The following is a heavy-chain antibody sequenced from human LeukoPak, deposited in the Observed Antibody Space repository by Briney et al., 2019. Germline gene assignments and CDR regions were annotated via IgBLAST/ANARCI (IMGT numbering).Heavy chain of an antibody. D-gene: IGHD3-10*01. CDR3: ARDEFLVRGVLKLFDY. V-gene: IGHV3-21*01. Sequence: GGSLRLSCAASGFTFSSYSMNWVRQAPGKGLGWVSSISSSSSYIYYADSVKGRFTISRDNAKNSLYLQMNSLRAEDTAVYYCARDEFLVRGVLKLFDYWGQGTLVTVSS. CDR2: ISSSSSYI. J-gene: IGHJ4*02. CDR1: GFTFSSYS.